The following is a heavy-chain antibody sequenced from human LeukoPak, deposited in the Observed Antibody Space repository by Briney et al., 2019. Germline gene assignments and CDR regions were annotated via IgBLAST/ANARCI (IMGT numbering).Heavy chain of an antibody. J-gene: IGHJ4*02. CDR3: ARSLGYGDYFDY. CDR2: ISYVGSNK. Sequence: PGGSLRLSCAASGFTFSSYAMHWGRQAPGKGLEWVAVISYVGSNKYYADSVKGRFTISRDNSKNTLYLQMNSLRAEDTAVYYCARSLGYGDYFDYWGQGTLVTVSS. D-gene: IGHD4-17*01. CDR1: GFTFSSYA. V-gene: IGHV3-30-3*01.